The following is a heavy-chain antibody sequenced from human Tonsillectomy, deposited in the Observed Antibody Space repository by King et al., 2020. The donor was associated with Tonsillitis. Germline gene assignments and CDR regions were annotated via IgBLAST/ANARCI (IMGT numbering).Heavy chain of an antibody. CDR2: IYYSGST. J-gene: IGHJ3*02. D-gene: IGHD3-10*01. Sequence: VQLQESGPGLVKPSETLSLTCTVSGGSISSYYWSWIRQPPGKGLEWIGYIYYSGSTNYNPSLKSRVTISVDTSKNQFSLKLSSVTAADTAVYYCARSASGSGAYDAFDIWGQGTMVTVSS. CDR3: ARSASGSGAYDAFDI. V-gene: IGHV4-59*08. CDR1: GGSISSYY.